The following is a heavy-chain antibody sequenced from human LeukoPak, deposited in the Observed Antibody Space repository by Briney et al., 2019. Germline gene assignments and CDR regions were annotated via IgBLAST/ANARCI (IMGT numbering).Heavy chain of an antibody. Sequence: ASVKVSCKASGYTFTKYFMHWVRQAPGQGLEWMGIINPRGGSTGYAQKFQGRITMTTDMSTRTVYMELSSLESEDTAVYYCARRDCVGDCYSNWFDPWRQGTLVTVSS. CDR2: INPRGGST. V-gene: IGHV1-46*01. CDR3: ARRDCVGDCYSNWFDP. D-gene: IGHD2-21*02. CDR1: GYTFTKYF. J-gene: IGHJ5*02.